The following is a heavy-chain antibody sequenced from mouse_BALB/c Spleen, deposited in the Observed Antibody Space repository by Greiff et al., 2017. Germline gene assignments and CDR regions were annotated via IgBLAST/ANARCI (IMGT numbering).Heavy chain of an antibody. CDR3: ATRTTDAMDY. CDR1: GFNIKDTY. Sequence: EVQLKESGAELVKPGASVKLSCTASGFNIKDTYMHWVKQRPEQGLEWIGRIDPANGNTKYDPKFQGKATITADTSSNTAYLQLSSLTSEDTAVYYCATRTTDAMDYWGQGTSVTVSS. V-gene: IGHV14-3*02. D-gene: IGHD1-1*01. J-gene: IGHJ4*01. CDR2: IDPANGNT.